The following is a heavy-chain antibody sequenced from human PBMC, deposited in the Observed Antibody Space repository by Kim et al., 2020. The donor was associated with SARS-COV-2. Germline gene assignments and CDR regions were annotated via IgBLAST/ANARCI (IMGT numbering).Heavy chain of an antibody. V-gene: IGHV4-59*01. CDR3: ARARVYGREGI. CDR2: IYYSGST. CDR1: GGTISSYY. D-gene: IGHD2-8*01. J-gene: IGHJ3*02. Sequence: SETLSLTCTVSGGTISSYYWSWIRQPPGKGLEWIGYIYYSGSTNYNPSLKSRVTISVDTTKNQFSLKLSSVTAADTAVYYCARARVYGREGIWGHGTMVT.